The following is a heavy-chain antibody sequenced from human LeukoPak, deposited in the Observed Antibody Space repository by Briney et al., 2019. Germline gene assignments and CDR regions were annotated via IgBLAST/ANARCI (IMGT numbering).Heavy chain of an antibody. V-gene: IGHV4-39*01. CDR3: ARHIVDAYDFWSGYYTPPYYFDY. Sequence: SETLSLTCTVSGGSISSSSYYWGWIRQPPGKGLEWIGSIYYSGSTYYNPSLKSRVTISVDTSQNQFSLKLSSVTAADTAVYYCARHIVDAYDFWSGYYTPPYYFDYWGQGTLVTVSS. D-gene: IGHD3-3*01. CDR1: GGSISSSSYY. J-gene: IGHJ4*02. CDR2: IYYSGST.